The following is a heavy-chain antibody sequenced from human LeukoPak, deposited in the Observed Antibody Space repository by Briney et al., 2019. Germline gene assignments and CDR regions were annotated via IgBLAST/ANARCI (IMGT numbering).Heavy chain of an antibody. CDR3: ARDLAGPFDY. CDR2: IYYSGST. CDR1: GGSVSSGSYY. Sequence: SETLSLTCTVSGGSVSSGSYYWSWIRQPPGKGLEWIGYIYYSGSTNYNPSLKSRVTISVDTSKNQSSLKLSSVTAADTAVYYCARDLAGPFDYWGQGTLVTVSS. V-gene: IGHV4-61*01. J-gene: IGHJ4*02.